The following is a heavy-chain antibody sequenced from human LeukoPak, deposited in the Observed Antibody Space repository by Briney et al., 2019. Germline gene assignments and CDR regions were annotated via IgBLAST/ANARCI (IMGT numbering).Heavy chain of an antibody. CDR1: GGSFSGYY. V-gene: IGHV4-34*01. CDR3: ARDISRRGGSSPDFDY. D-gene: IGHD6-6*01. J-gene: IGHJ4*02. CDR2: INHSGST. Sequence: SETLSLTCAVYGGSFSGYYWSWIRQPPGKGLEWIGEINHSGSTNYNPSLKSRVTISVDTSKNQFSLKLSSVTAADTAVYYCARDISRRGGSSPDFDYWGQGTLVTVSS.